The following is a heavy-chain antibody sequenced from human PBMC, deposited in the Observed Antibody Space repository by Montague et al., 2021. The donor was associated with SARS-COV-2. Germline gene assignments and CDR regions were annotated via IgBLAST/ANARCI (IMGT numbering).Heavy chain of an antibody. CDR2: IYYSGST. CDR1: GGSISSSSSY. V-gene: IGHV4-39*07. Sequence: SETLSLTRTLSGGSISSSSSYWGWIRQPPGKGLEWIGSIYYSGSTYYXPPLKSRVTISVDTSKNQFSLKLGSVTAADTAVYYCARVGRQQLVRLSGMDVWGQGTTVTVSS. D-gene: IGHD6-13*01. J-gene: IGHJ6*02. CDR3: ARVGRQQLVRLSGMDV.